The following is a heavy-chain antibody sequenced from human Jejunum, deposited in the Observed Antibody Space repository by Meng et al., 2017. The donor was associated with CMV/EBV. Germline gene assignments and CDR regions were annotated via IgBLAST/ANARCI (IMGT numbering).Heavy chain of an antibody. V-gene: IGHV3-74*01. CDR1: FSSNW. J-gene: IGHJ4*02. D-gene: IGHD2-2*02. CDR3: ARTPLYCSSASCYTYDY. CDR2: ISGDGSVT. Sequence: FSSNWMHWVRRPPGQGLVQGSHISGDGSVTNCADSVEDRFNSTGDNARNTLYLQMSGLRAEDTAVYYCARTPLYCSSASCYTYDYWGQGTLVTVSS.